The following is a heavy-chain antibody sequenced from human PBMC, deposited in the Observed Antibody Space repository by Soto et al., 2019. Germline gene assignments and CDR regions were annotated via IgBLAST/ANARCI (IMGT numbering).Heavy chain of an antibody. Sequence: GGSLRLSCAASGVTFSSYGMHWVRQAPGKGLEWVAVIWYDGSNKYYADSVKGRFTISRDNSKNTLYLQMNSLRAEDTAVYYCAREVATITYLLDYWGQGTLVTVSS. J-gene: IGHJ4*02. CDR2: IWYDGSNK. CDR1: GVTFSSYG. V-gene: IGHV3-33*01. CDR3: AREVATITYLLDY. D-gene: IGHD5-12*01.